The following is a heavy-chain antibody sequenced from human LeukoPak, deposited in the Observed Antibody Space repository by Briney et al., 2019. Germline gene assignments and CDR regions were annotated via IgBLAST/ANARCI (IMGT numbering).Heavy chain of an antibody. V-gene: IGHV3-73*01. J-gene: IGHJ4*02. CDR3: SEGYSSEGMGY. CDR1: GFTFSGSA. D-gene: IGHD6-19*01. CDR2: ITSKANSYAT. Sequence: GGSLRLSCAASGFTFSGSAMHWVRQASGKGLEWVGRITSKANSYATAYAASLKGTCNICRDDSKNTAYMQMNSLKTEDTAVDYGSEGYSSEGMGYWGQGTLVTVSS.